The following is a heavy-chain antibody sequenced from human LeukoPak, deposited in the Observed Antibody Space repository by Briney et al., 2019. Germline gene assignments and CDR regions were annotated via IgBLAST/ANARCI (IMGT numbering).Heavy chain of an antibody. CDR2: ISYDGSNK. CDR1: GFTFSSYA. CDR3: ARGSGRFGESNLDY. J-gene: IGHJ4*02. D-gene: IGHD3-10*01. Sequence: GGSLRLSCAASGFTFSSYAMHWVRQAPGKGLEWVAVISYDGSNKYYADSVKGRFTISRDNSKNTLYLQMNSLRAEDTAVYYCARGSGRFGESNLDYWGQGTLVTVSS. V-gene: IGHV3-30-3*01.